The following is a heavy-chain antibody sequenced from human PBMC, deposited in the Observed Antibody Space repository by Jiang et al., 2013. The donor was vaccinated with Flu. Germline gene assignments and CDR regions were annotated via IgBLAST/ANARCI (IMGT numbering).Heavy chain of an antibody. V-gene: IGHV4-39*07. D-gene: IGHD3-16*01. CDR2: IYYSGST. J-gene: IGHJ4*02. Sequence: LLKPSETLSLTCTVSGGSISSSSYYWGWIRQPPGKGLEWIGSIYYSGSTYYNPSLKSRVTISVDTSKNQFSLKLSSVTAADTAVYYCAREDYIWGSSLDYWGQGTLVTVSS. CDR3: AREDYIWGSSLDY. CDR1: GGSISSSSYY.